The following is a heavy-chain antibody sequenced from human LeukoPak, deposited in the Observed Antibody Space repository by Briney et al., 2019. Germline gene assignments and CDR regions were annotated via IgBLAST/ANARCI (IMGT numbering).Heavy chain of an antibody. J-gene: IGHJ5*02. CDR1: GGTFSSYA. CDR3: ARDDIRSRTTTGIGLRSYGDYAPHWFDP. CDR2: IIPILGIA. V-gene: IGHV1-69*04. D-gene: IGHD4-17*01. Sequence: SVKVSCKASGGTFSSYAISWVRQAPGQGLEWMGRIIPILGIANYAQKFQGRVTITADKSTSTAYMELSSLRSEDTAVYYCARDDIRSRTTTGIGLRSYGDYAPHWFDPWGQGTLVTVSS.